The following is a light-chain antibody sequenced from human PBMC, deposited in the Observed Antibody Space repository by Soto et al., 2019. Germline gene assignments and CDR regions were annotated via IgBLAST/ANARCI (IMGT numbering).Light chain of an antibody. J-gene: IGLJ2*01. CDR2: EVT. V-gene: IGLV2-8*01. CDR1: SSDVGGYKY. CDR3: SSYAGSNNLV. Sequence: QSALTQPPSASGSPGQSVTISCTGTSSDVGGYKYVSWYQQHPGKAPKLMIYEVTKRPSGVPDRFSGSKSGNTASLTGSGLQAEDEADYYCSSYAGSNNLVFGGGTKLTVL.